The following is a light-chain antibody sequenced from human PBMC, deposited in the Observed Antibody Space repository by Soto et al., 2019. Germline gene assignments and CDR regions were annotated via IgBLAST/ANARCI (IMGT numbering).Light chain of an antibody. V-gene: IGKV3-15*01. CDR2: DSP. CDR1: QSVSSH. Sequence: EIRMTQSPAILSVSPGESATLSCRASQSVSSHVVWYQQKPGQAPRLLMSDSPTGAAGIPARFSGSGSGTEFSLTISSVQSDDSAMYYCQQFGDWPSFGLGTKVEI. CDR3: QQFGDWPS. J-gene: IGKJ1*01.